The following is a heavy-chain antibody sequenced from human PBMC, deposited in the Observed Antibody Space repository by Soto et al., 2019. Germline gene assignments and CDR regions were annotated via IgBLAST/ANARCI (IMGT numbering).Heavy chain of an antibody. D-gene: IGHD2-21*02. CDR1: GFTFSHYA. V-gene: IGHV3-23*01. CDR2: LSGSGDST. J-gene: IGHJ4*02. CDR3: AKENIVVVTSGDLDY. Sequence: GSLRLSCAGSGFTFSHYAMSWVRQAPGKGLEWVSALSGSGDSTYYADSVKGRFTISRDNSKNTLYLQMNSLRAEDTAVYYCAKENIVVVTSGDLDYWGQGTLVTVSS.